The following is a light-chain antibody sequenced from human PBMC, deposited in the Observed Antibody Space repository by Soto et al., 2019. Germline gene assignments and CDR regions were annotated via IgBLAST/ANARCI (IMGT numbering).Light chain of an antibody. CDR2: GNS. V-gene: IGLV1-40*01. CDR3: QSYDSSLSAYV. J-gene: IGLJ1*01. Sequence: QSVLTQPPSVSGAPGQMVTISCTGSSTNIGAGYDVHWYQQLPGTAPKLLIYGNSNRPSVVPDRFSGSKSGTSASLAITGLLAEDEADYSCQSYDSSLSAYVFGTGTKLTVL. CDR1: STNIGAGYD.